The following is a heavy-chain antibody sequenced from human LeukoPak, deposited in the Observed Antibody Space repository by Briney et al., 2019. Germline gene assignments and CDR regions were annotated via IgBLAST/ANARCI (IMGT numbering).Heavy chain of an antibody. Sequence: GGSLRLSCAASGFTSSSYAMSWVRRAPGKGLEWVSAISGSGGGTYYADSVKGRFTISRDNSKNTLYLQMHSLRAEDTAVYYCTTLGYCSGGSCYSDYNYGMDVWGQGTTVTVSS. CDR3: TTLGYCSGGSCYSDYNYGMDV. J-gene: IGHJ6*02. V-gene: IGHV3-23*01. D-gene: IGHD2-15*01. CDR1: GFTSSSYA. CDR2: ISGSGGGT.